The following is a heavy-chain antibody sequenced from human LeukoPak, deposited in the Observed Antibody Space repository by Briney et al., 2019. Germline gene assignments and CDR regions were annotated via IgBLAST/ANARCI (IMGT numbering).Heavy chain of an antibody. CDR1: GGPFSGYY. CDR3: ARSSICSSTSCYEKYYYMDV. Sequence: SETLSLTCAAYGGPFSGYYWSWIRQPPGKGLEWIGEVNHSGSTNYNPSLKSRVTISVDTSKNQFSLKLSSVTAADTAVYYCARSSICSSTSCYEKYYYMDVWGKGTTVTVSS. J-gene: IGHJ6*03. CDR2: VNHSGST. D-gene: IGHD2-2*01. V-gene: IGHV4-34*01.